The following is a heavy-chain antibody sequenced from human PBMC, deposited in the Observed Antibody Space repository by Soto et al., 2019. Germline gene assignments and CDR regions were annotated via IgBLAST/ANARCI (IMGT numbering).Heavy chain of an antibody. Sequence: GGSLRLSCAASGFTFDSPYSHGMSWVRQSPGKGPEWVSTISSNGANTHYAESVKGRFTISKDASRNTVHLHMNSLRTEDTATYFCVSWVSAHFDYWGHGTPVTVSS. J-gene: IGHJ4*01. V-gene: IGHV3-23*01. CDR2: ISSNGANT. CDR1: GFTFDSPYSHG. D-gene: IGHD2-8*01. CDR3: VSWVSAHFDY.